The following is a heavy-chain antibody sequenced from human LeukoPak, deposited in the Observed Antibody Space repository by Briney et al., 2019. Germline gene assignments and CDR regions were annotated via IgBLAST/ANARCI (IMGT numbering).Heavy chain of an antibody. D-gene: IGHD5-24*01. CDR1: GFIFSSYE. CDR2: LSTTGTTI. J-gene: IGHJ4*02. CDR3: ARGRRDGYNY. Sequence: GGPLRLSCEASGFIFSSYEMNWVRQAPGKGLEWVSYLSTTGTTIYYADSVRGRFTISRDNARNSLFLQMSSLRAEDRAVYYCARGRRDGYNYGGQGTLVTVSS. V-gene: IGHV3-48*03.